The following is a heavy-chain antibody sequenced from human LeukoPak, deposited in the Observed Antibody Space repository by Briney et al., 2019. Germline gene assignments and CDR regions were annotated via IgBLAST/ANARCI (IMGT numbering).Heavy chain of an antibody. D-gene: IGHD2-15*01. CDR2: IYSGGST. Sequence: GGSLRLSCAASGFTVSSNYMSWVRQAPGKGLEWVSVIYSGGSTYYADSVKGRFTISRDNSKNTLYLQMNSLRAEDTAVYYCARDQRGLGYCSGGSCYQAYYFDYWGQGTLVTVSS. V-gene: IGHV3-53*01. CDR1: GFTVSSNY. J-gene: IGHJ4*02. CDR3: ARDQRGLGYCSGGSCYQAYYFDY.